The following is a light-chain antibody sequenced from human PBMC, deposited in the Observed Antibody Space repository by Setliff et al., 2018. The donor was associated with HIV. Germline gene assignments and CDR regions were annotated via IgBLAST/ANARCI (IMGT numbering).Light chain of an antibody. CDR2: DVS. J-gene: IGLJ1*01. V-gene: IGLV2-14*03. CDR3: CSYTTYSTYV. Sequence: QSALTQPASVSGSPGQSITISCTGTSSDVGGYNYVSWYQQHPGKAPKVMIYDVSNRPSGVSNRFSGSKSGNTASLTISGLQPEDETDYYCCSYTTYSTYVFGTGTKVTVL. CDR1: SSDVGGYNY.